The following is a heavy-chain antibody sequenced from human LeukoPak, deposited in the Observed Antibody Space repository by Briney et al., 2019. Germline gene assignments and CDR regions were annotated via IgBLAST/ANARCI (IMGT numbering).Heavy chain of an antibody. CDR1: GFTFSSYG. J-gene: IGHJ4*02. CDR3: AKDIGVVYQLLKGFDY. V-gene: IGHV3-30*18. D-gene: IGHD2-2*01. Sequence: PGGSLRLSCAASGFTFSSYGMHWVRQAPGKGLEWVAVKSYDGSNKYYADSVKGRFTISRDNSKNTPYLQMNSLRAEDTAVYYCAKDIGVVYQLLKGFDYWGQGTLVTVSS. CDR2: KSYDGSNK.